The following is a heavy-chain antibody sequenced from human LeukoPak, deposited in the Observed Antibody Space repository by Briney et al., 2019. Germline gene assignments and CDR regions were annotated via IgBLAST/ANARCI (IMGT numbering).Heavy chain of an antibody. CDR3: ARHPSPTVVRYPSVYFDY. Sequence: PSETLSLTCTVSGVSISSSNSYWGWIRQPPGKGLEWIGSIYYSGNTYYNASLKSQVSISIDTSKNQFSLRLTSVTAADTAVYYCARHPSPTVVRYPSVYFDYWGQGTLVTVSS. V-gene: IGHV4-39*01. CDR1: GVSISSSNSY. J-gene: IGHJ4*02. CDR2: IYYSGNT. D-gene: IGHD4-23*01.